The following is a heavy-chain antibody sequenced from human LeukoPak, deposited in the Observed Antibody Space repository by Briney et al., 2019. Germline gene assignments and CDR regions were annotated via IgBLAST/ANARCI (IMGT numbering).Heavy chain of an antibody. J-gene: IGHJ6*02. Sequence: SVKASCKASGGTFSSYTISWVRQAPGQGLEWMGRIIPILGIANYAQKFQGRVTITADKSTSTAYMELSSLRSEDTAVYYCAREGYCSSTSCYTYYYGMDVWGQGTTVTVSS. CDR2: IIPILGIA. V-gene: IGHV1-69*04. CDR3: AREGYCSSTSCYTYYYGMDV. CDR1: GGTFSSYT. D-gene: IGHD2-2*02.